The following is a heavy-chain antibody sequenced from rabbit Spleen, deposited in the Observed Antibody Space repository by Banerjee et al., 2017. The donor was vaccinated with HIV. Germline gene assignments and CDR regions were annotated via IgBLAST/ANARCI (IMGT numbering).Heavy chain of an antibody. D-gene: IGHD1-1*01. Sequence: QSLEESGGDLVKPGGTLTLTCKASGFSFSSVYFMCWVRQAPGKGLEWIACIYGGSSGSSYYASWVNGRFTISKTSTTVTLQLNSLTAADTATYFCARRGNVDVSGYYELWGQGTLVTVS. CDR3: ARRGNVDVSGYYEL. CDR1: GFSFSSVYF. J-gene: IGHJ4*01. CDR2: IYGGSSGSS. V-gene: IGHV1S40*01.